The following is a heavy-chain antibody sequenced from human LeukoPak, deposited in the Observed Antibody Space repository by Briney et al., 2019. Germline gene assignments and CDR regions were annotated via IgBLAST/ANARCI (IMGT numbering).Heavy chain of an antibody. CDR1: GYTFTSYG. D-gene: IGHD1-26*01. Sequence: ASVKASCKASGYTFTSYGISWVRQAPGQGLEWMGWISAYNGNTNYAQKLQGRVTMTTDTSTSTAYMELRSLRSDDTAVYYCARGGEGATSFYYYGMDVWGQGTTVTVSS. CDR2: ISAYNGNT. J-gene: IGHJ6*02. V-gene: IGHV1-18*01. CDR3: ARGGEGATSFYYYGMDV.